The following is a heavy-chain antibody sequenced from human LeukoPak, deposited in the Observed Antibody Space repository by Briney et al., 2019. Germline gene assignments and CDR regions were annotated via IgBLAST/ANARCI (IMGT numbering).Heavy chain of an antibody. D-gene: IGHD3-3*01. Sequence: SETLSLTCTVSGCSITGYHWSWIRQPPGKGLEWIGYIYSSGSTEYKPSLKSRATISADTSKNQFSLKLTSVTAADTAIYYCARRSDFDIWGQGTMVTVSS. V-gene: IGHV4-4*08. J-gene: IGHJ3*02. CDR1: GCSITGYH. CDR2: IYSSGST. CDR3: ARRSDFDI.